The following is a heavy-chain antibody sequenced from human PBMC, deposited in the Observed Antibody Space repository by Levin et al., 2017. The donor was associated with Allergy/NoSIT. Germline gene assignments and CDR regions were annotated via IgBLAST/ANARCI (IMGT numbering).Heavy chain of an antibody. Sequence: GGSLRLSCAASGFTFSSYAMHWVRQAPGKGLEWVAVISYDGSEKYYVDSVKGRFTISRDNSKNTLFLQMDGLRTEDPAVYYCARVDVLGGYYRNGLDVWGQGTTVTVSS. CDR2: ISYDGSEK. V-gene: IGHV3-30*14. CDR1: GFTFSSYA. CDR3: ARVDVLGGYYRNGLDV. J-gene: IGHJ6*02. D-gene: IGHD3-3*01.